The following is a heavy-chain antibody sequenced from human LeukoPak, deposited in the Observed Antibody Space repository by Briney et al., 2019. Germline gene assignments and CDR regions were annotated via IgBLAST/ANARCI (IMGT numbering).Heavy chain of an antibody. CDR3: ATALGDYGDYVGDY. CDR2: FDPEDGET. CDR1: GYTLTELS. Sequence: ASVKVSCKVSGYTLTELSMHWVRQAPGKGLEWMGGFDPEDGETIYAQKFQGRVTMTEDTSTDTAYMELSGLRSEDTAVYYCATALGDYGDYVGDYWGQGTLVTVSS. D-gene: IGHD4-17*01. V-gene: IGHV1-24*01. J-gene: IGHJ4*02.